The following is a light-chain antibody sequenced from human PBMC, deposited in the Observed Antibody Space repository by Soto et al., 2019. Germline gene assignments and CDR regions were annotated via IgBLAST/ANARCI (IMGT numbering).Light chain of an antibody. Sequence: DIVLTQSPGTLSLSPGERATLSCRASQSVANYLLWFQQKPGQAPRLLIYDASNRATGIPDRFSGSGSGTDFTLTISRLEPEDFAVYYCQQYGSSPRGTFGQGTKVEIK. V-gene: IGKV3-20*01. J-gene: IGKJ1*01. CDR3: QQYGSSPRGT. CDR2: DAS. CDR1: QSVANY.